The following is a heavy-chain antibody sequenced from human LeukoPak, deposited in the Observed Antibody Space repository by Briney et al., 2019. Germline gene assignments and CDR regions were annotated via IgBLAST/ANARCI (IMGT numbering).Heavy chain of an antibody. D-gene: IGHD3-10*01. Sequence: GESLKISCQVSGYIFTHYWIGWVRHMPGKGLESMGIIYPADSDTTYSPSFQGHVTISADKSIDTVYLPWSSLKASDTAMYFCARQSRDGSKTRGYYFDFWGQGTLVTVSS. CDR2: IYPADSDT. CDR3: ARQSRDGSKTRGYYFDF. J-gene: IGHJ4*02. V-gene: IGHV5-51*01. CDR1: GYIFTHYW.